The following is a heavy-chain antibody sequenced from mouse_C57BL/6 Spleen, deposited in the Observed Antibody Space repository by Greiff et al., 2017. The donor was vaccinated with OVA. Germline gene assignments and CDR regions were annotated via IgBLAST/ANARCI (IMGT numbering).Heavy chain of an antibody. D-gene: IGHD2-4*01. CDR3: ARGGLPNFDY. J-gene: IGHJ2*01. V-gene: IGHV1-64*01. CDR1: GYTFTSYW. CDR2: IHPNIGST. Sequence: QVQLQQSGAELVKPGASVKLSCKASGYTFTSYWMHWVKQRPGQGLEWIGMIHPNIGSTNYNEKFKGKATLTVDKSSSTAYMQLSSLTSEDSAVYYCARGGLPNFDYWGQGTTLTVSS.